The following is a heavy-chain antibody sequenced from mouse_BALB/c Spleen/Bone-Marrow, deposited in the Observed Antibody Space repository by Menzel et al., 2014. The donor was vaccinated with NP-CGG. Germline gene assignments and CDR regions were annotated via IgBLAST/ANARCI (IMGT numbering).Heavy chain of an antibody. V-gene: IGHV1-82*01. CDR3: ARSGGYRAMDY. CDR1: GYAFSSSW. D-gene: IGHD1-1*02. Sequence: VQLVESGPELVKPGASVKISCKASGYAFSSSWMNWVKQRPGQGLEWIGRIFPGDGDTYYNGKFKGKATLTADKSSSTAYMQLSSLTSVDSAVYFCARSGGYRAMDYWGQGTSVTVSS. CDR2: IFPGDGDT. J-gene: IGHJ4*01.